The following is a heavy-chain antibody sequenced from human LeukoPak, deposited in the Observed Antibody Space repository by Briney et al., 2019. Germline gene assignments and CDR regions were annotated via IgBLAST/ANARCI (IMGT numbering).Heavy chain of an antibody. Sequence: PGGSLRLSCAASGFTFSGYGMHWVRQAPGQGPEWMGVISPSGGSTICAQKFKGRVTLTRDMSTSTDYLELSSLRSEDTAVYYCARDNSVRDEARWFNPWGQGTLVTVSS. CDR3: ARDNSVRDEARWFNP. V-gene: IGHV1-46*01. J-gene: IGHJ5*02. CDR2: ISPSGGST. CDR1: GFTFSGYG. D-gene: IGHD5-24*01.